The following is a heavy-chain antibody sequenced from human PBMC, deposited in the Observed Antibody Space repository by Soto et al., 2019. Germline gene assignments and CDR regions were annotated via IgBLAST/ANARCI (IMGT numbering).Heavy chain of an antibody. D-gene: IGHD1-26*01. Sequence: QGQLVQSGAEVKKPGASVKVSFKASGYTFTSYGISWVRQAPAQGVEWMGGIRAYNGNTNYAQKLQGRVNMTTDTSTSTDYMGLRSLRSDDTAVYYCSRRVGATVNWFDPWGQGTMVTVSS. CDR1: GYTFTSYG. J-gene: IGHJ5*02. CDR3: SRRVGATVNWFDP. CDR2: IRAYNGNT. V-gene: IGHV1-18*01.